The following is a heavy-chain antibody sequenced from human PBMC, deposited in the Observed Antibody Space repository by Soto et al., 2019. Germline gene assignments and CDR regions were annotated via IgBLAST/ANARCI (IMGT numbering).Heavy chain of an antibody. CDR1: GESFSVYY. CDR3: ARGKHPWVAVPVRQLKSTWWFDS. CDR2: INHSGST. D-gene: IGHD6-19*01. J-gene: IGHJ5*01. V-gene: IGHV4-34*01. Sequence: QVQLQQWGAGLLKPSETLSLTCGVYGESFSVYYWSWIRQPPGKGLEWIGEINHSGSTNYNPSLKSRVTISVDTSKNHLSLKLSSVTAADTAVYYCARGKHPWVAVPVRQLKSTWWFDSWGQGTLVTVSS.